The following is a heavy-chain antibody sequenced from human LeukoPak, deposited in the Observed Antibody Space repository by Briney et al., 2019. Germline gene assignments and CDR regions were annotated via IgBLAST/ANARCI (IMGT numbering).Heavy chain of an antibody. CDR1: GFNFDILP. CDR3: ARAGQPNTAYGYDQHYFDY. D-gene: IGHD5-12*01. Sequence: PGGSLRLSCAASGFNFDILPSLGPPGSRQGLEWVAVISHHGANIHYADSVKGRFTVSRDNSKNTLSLHMTGLTAEDAALYYCARAGQPNTAYGYDQHYFDYWGQGTRVTVSP. CDR2: ISHHGANI. J-gene: IGHJ4*02. V-gene: IGHV3-30*05.